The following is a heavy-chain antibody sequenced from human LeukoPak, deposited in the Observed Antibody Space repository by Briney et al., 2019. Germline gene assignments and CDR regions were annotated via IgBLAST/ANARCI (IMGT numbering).Heavy chain of an antibody. CDR2: INSGGGTT. CDR1: GFTFSSDA. CDR3: ARALDEGARFDY. Sequence: PGGSLRLSCAASGFTFSSDAMTWVRQAPGKGLEWLSTINSGGGTTYYADSVKGRFTISRDNSKNTLYLQMNSLRAEDTAVYYCARALDEGARFDYWGQGTLVTVSS. J-gene: IGHJ4*02. V-gene: IGHV3-23*01.